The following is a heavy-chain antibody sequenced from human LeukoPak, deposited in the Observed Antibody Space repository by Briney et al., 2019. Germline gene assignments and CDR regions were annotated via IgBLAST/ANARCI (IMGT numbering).Heavy chain of an antibody. Sequence: GESLKISCKGSGYSFTSYWIGWVRQMPGKGLEWMGIIYPGDSDTRYSPSFQGQVTISAEKSIRTAYLQWSSLKASDTAMYYCARLRVAAAGDVMFDYWGQGTLVTVSS. J-gene: IGHJ4*02. CDR1: GYSFTSYW. V-gene: IGHV5-51*01. CDR2: IYPGDSDT. CDR3: ARLRVAAAGDVMFDY. D-gene: IGHD6-13*01.